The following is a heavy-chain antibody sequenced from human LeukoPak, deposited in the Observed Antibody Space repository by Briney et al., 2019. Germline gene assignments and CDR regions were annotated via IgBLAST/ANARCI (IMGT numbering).Heavy chain of an antibody. V-gene: IGHV4-39*01. CDR2: ILYTGST. Sequence: SETLSLTCTVSGDSISSRIYYWGWIRQPPGKGLEWIGSILYTGSTYYNPSLKSRVTISVDTSKNQFSLRVRSVTAADTAVYYCARQGAFDPRGQGILVTVSS. J-gene: IGHJ5*02. CDR1: GDSISSRIYY. CDR3: ARQGAFDP. D-gene: IGHD4/OR15-4a*01.